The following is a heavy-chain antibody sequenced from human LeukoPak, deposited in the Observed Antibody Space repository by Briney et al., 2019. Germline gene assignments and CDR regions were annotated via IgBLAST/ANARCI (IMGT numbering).Heavy chain of an antibody. V-gene: IGHV4-34*01. CDR3: ARAMTVAATPNWFDP. CDR1: GGSFSGYY. Sequence: SETLSLTCAVYGGSFSGYYWSWIRQPPGKGLEWIGEINHSGSTNYNPSLKSRVTISVDTSKNQFSLKLSSVTAADTAVYYCARAMTVAATPNWFDPWGQGTLVTVSS. CDR2: INHSGST. J-gene: IGHJ5*02. D-gene: IGHD2-15*01.